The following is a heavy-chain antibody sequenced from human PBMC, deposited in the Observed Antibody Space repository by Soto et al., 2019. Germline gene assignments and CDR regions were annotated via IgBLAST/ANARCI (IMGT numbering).Heavy chain of an antibody. V-gene: IGHV4-30-4*01. CDR1: GDSLSSADYC. J-gene: IGHJ4*02. CDR2: ICYSGST. Sequence: QVQLQESGPGLVKPSQTLSLTCTVSGDSLSSADYCWSWIRQAPGKALEWIGYICYSGSTYHNPSLKSRTSMSVDTSKKQFSLKLTSVTAADTAVYYCAREESGLFDYWGQGRLVTVSS. CDR3: AREESGLFDY. D-gene: IGHD5-12*01.